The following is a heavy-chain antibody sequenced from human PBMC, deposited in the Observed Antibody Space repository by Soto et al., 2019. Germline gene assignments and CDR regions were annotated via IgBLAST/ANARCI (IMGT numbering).Heavy chain of an antibody. V-gene: IGHV3-21*01. D-gene: IGHD1-1*01. Sequence: PGGSLRLSCAASGFTFSSYSMNWVRQAPGKGLEWVSSISSSSSYIYYADSVKGRFTISRDNAKNSLYLQMNSLRAEDTAVYYCARDLADSYNRQAYWFDPWGQGTLVTVSS. J-gene: IGHJ5*02. CDR1: GFTFSSYS. CDR3: ARDLADSYNRQAYWFDP. CDR2: ISSSSSYI.